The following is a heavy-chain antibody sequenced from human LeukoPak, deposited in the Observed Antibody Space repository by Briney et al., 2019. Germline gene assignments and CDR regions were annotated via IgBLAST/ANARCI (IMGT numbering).Heavy chain of an antibody. CDR1: GYTFTSYG. D-gene: IGHD3-22*01. CDR2: ISAYNGNT. CDR3: ARSSRLIEDAFDI. Sequence: ASVKVSCKASGYTFTSYGISWVRQAPGQGLEGMGWISAYNGNTNYAQKLQGRVTMTTDISTSTVYMELRSLRSDDTAVYYCARSSRLIEDAFDIWGQGTMVTVSS. J-gene: IGHJ3*02. V-gene: IGHV1-18*01.